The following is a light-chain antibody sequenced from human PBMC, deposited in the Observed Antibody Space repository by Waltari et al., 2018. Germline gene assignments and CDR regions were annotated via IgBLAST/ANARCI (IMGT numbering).Light chain of an antibody. CDR1: QSIMTN. J-gene: IGKJ4*01. V-gene: IGKV3-15*01. Sequence: EIVMTQSPATLPVSPGERWTLSCWASQSIMTNVAWYQQKPGQAPRLLIYDASTRATDTPARFSGSGSGTDFTLTISSLQSEDFAVYYCQQYHHWSTFGGGTKVEI. CDR2: DAS. CDR3: QQYHHWST.